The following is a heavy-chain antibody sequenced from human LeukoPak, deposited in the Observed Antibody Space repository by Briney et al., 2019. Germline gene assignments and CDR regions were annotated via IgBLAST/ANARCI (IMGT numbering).Heavy chain of an antibody. J-gene: IGHJ4*02. V-gene: IGHV1-8*01. D-gene: IGHD3-16*02. Sequence: ASVKVSCKASGYTFTSYDINWVRQATGQGLEWMGWMNPNSGNIGYAQKFQGRVTMTRNTSISTAYMELSSLRSEDTAVYYCARGLAYDYVWGSYRSTFDYWGQGTLVTVSS. CDR3: ARGLAYDYVWGSYRSTFDY. CDR1: GYTFTSYD. CDR2: MNPNSGNI.